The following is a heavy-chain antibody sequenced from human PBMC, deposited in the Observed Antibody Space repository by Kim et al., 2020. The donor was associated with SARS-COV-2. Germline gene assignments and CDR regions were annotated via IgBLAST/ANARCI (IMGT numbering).Heavy chain of an antibody. Sequence: GGSLRLSCAISGVIFNDYRINWVRQAPGMWLEWVASVSDDGRTAKYADSVKGRFIVSRDNVNSLFSLQMNSLRADDTAVYYCAKDLGTSGWYGWMDPWG. V-gene: IGHV3-7*01. CDR1: GVIFNDYR. D-gene: IGHD6-13*01. CDR2: VSDDGRTA. J-gene: IGHJ5*02. CDR3: AKDLGTSGWYGWMDP.